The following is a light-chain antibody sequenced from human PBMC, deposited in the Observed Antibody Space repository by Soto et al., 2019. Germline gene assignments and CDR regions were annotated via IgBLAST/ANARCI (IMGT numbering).Light chain of an antibody. CDR3: HQYNDFHYT. Sequence: DIQMTQSPSTLSASVGDGVTITCRASQIIGSWLAWYQQKPGKAPKLLIYKATNLQSGVPSRFSGSGSGTDFSLTISSLQPEDSATYFCHQYNDFHYTFGPGTKLEI. V-gene: IGKV1-5*03. CDR1: QIIGSW. J-gene: IGKJ2*01. CDR2: KAT.